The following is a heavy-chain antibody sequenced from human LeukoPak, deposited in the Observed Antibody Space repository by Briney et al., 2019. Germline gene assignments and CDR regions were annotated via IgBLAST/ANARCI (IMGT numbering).Heavy chain of an antibody. CDR1: GFTFSGSA. Sequence: GGSLRLSCAASGFTFSGSAMHWVRQASGKGLEWVGRIRSKANSYATAYAASVKGRFTISRDNSKNTLYLQMNSLRAEDTAVYYCARDTSDVWGQGTTVTVSS. V-gene: IGHV3-73*01. D-gene: IGHD3-16*01. CDR2: IRSKANSYAT. CDR3: ARDTSDV. J-gene: IGHJ6*02.